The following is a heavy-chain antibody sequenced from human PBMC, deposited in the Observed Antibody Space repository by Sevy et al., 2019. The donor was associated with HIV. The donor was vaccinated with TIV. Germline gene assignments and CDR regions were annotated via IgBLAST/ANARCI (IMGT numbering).Heavy chain of an antibody. CDR3: ARDGARRFFFDY. D-gene: IGHD6-6*01. Sequence: FSCKASGYAFTGYYMHWVRQAPGQGLEWMGWITPNSGDTNYAQKFQGRVTMTRDTSISTAYMELSRLRSDDTAVYYCARDGARRFFFDYWGQGTLVTVSS. V-gene: IGHV1-2*02. J-gene: IGHJ4*02. CDR1: GYAFTGYY. CDR2: ITPNSGDT.